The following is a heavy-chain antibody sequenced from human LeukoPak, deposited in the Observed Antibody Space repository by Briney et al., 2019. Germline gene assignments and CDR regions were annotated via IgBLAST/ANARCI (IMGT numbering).Heavy chain of an antibody. CDR3: AKGEDKAKIPGLAT. CDR1: EFTFSNYF. CDR2: ISGSSSYI. Sequence: PGGSLRLSCAASEFTFSNYFMNWVRQAPGKGLEWVSAISGSSSYIYYADSVKGRSTISRDNAKNTLYLQMNSLRADDTAVYFCAKGEDKAKIPGLATWAKGTLVTVSS. D-gene: IGHD2-21*01. V-gene: IGHV3-21*01. J-gene: IGHJ5*02.